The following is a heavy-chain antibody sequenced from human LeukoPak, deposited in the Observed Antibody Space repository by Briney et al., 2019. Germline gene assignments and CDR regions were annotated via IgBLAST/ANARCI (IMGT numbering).Heavy chain of an antibody. D-gene: IGHD3-3*01. V-gene: IGHV1-69*13. CDR1: GGTFSSYA. Sequence: ASVKVSRKASGGTFSSYAISWVRQAPGQGLEWMGGITPIFGTANYAQKFQGRVTITADESTSTAYMELSSLRSEGTAVYYCASSGTYYDFWSGYYQFDYWGQGTLVTVSS. CDR2: ITPIFGTA. J-gene: IGHJ4*02. CDR3: ASSGTYYDFWSGYYQFDY.